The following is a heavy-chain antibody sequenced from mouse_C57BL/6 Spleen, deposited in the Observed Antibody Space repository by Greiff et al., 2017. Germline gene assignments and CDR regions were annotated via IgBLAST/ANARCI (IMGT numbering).Heavy chain of an antibody. CDR3: ERSPGGYFDY. J-gene: IGHJ2*01. V-gene: IGHV10-1*01. CDR2: IRSKSNNYAT. CDR1: GFSFNTYA. Sequence: GGGLVQPKGSLKLSCAASGFSFNTYAMNWVRQAPGKGLEWVARIRSKSNNYATYYADSVKDRFTISRDDSESMLYLQMNNLKTEDTAMYYCERSPGGYFDYWGQGTTLTVSS.